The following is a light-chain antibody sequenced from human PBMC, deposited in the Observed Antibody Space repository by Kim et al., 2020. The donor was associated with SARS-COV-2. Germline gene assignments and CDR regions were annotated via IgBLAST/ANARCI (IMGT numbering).Light chain of an antibody. CDR3: QQYYSTHT. V-gene: IGKV4-1*01. CDR2: WAS. CDR1: QSVLYSSNNKNY. Sequence: ERATINCKSSQSVLYSSNNKNYLAWYQQKPGQPPKLLIYWASTRESGVPDRFGGSGSGTDFTLTISSLQAEDVAVYYCQQYYSTHTFGQGTKLEI. J-gene: IGKJ2*01.